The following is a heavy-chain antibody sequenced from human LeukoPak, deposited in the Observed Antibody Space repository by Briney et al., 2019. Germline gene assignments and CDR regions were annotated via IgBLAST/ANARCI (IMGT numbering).Heavy chain of an antibody. CDR2: IYYSGST. V-gene: IGHV4-61*01. Sequence: SETLSLTCTVSGGSISSSSYYWSWIRQPPGKGLEWIGYIYYSGSTNYNPSLKSRVTISVDTSKNQFSLKLSSVTAADTAVYYCARARGYYYYYYMDVWGKGTTVTVSS. J-gene: IGHJ6*03. CDR1: GGSISSSSYY. CDR3: ARARGYYYYYYMDV.